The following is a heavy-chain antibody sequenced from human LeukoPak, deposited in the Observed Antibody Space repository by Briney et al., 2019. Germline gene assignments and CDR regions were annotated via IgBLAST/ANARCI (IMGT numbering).Heavy chain of an antibody. CDR3: AELGITMIGGV. Sequence: GKSLRLSCEASGFTFSSSWMSWVRQGPGKGLEWVASINPDTSEIHYVDAVRGRFTISRDNAKNSLYLQMNSLRAEDTAVYYCAELGITMIGGVWGKGTTVTISS. J-gene: IGHJ6*04. D-gene: IGHD3-10*02. CDR1: GFTFSSSW. V-gene: IGHV3-7*01. CDR2: INPDTSEI.